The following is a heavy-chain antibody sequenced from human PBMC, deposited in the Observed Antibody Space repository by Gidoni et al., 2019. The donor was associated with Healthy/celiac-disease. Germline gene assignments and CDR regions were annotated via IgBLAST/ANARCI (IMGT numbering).Heavy chain of an antibody. CDR1: GFTFSSYS. CDR3: ARDSTVADSSGYYRSFDY. D-gene: IGHD3-22*01. CDR2: ISSSSSTI. J-gene: IGHJ4*02. Sequence: EVQLVESGGGLVQPGGSLRLSCAASGFTFSSYSMNWVRQAPGKGLEWVSYISSSSSTIYYADSVKGRFTISRDNAKNSLYLQMNSLRDEDTAVYYCARDSTVADSSGYYRSFDYWGQGTLVTVSS. V-gene: IGHV3-48*02.